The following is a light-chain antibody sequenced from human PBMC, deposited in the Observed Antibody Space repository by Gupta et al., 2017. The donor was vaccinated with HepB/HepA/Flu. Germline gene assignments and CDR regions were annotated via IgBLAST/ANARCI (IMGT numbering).Light chain of an antibody. V-gene: IGKV3-20*01. Sequence: GASSRATGIPDRFSGSGSGTDFTLTISRLEPEDFEVYYCQQYGNSPTFSPTFGQGTQVEMK. CDR2: GAS. CDR3: QQYGNSPTFSPT. J-gene: IGKJ1*01.